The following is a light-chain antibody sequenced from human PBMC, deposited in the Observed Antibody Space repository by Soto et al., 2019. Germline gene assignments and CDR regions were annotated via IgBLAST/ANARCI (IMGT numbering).Light chain of an antibody. Sequence: EIMLTQSPGTLSLSPGERATLSCRASQSVSNYLAWYQRKPGQAPRLLIYGASSRATGITDRFSGSGSGTDFTLTISRLEPEDFAVYYSHQYGGSPQTFGQGTKVEIK. CDR3: HQYGGSPQT. V-gene: IGKV3-20*01. CDR2: GAS. CDR1: QSVSNY. J-gene: IGKJ1*01.